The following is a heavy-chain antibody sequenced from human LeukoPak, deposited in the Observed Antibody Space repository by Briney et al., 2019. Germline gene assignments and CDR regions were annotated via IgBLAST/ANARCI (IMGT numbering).Heavy chain of an antibody. Sequence: ASVKVSCKASGYTFTGYYMLWVRRAPGQGLEWMGWINPNSGGTNYAQKFQGWVTMTRDTSISTAYMELSRLRSDDTAVYYCARAAGVPAARYAFDIWGQGPMVTVSS. V-gene: IGHV1-2*04. CDR3: ARAAGVPAARYAFDI. CDR2: INPNSGGT. CDR1: GYTFTGYY. D-gene: IGHD2-2*01. J-gene: IGHJ3*02.